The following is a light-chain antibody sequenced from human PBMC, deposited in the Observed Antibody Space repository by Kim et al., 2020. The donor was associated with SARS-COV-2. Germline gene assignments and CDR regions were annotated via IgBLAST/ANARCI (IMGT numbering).Light chain of an antibody. CDR3: CSYAGSGTWV. CDR2: VVT. V-gene: IGLV2-23*02. CDR1: SNDVGSYDI. Sequence: QSALTQPASVSGSPGQSITISCTGTSNDVGSYDIVSWYQQLPGRAPKLVIYVVTKRPSGISSRFSGSKSGNTASLSISGLQTEDEADYSCCSYAGSGTWVFGGGTQLTV. J-gene: IGLJ2*01.